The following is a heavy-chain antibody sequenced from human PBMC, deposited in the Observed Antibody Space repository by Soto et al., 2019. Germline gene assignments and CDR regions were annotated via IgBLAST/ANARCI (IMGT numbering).Heavy chain of an antibody. J-gene: IGHJ4*02. V-gene: IGHV1-3*01. CDR1: GYTFTSYA. D-gene: IGHD1-26*01. Sequence: QVQLVQSGAEVKKPGASVTVSCKASGYTFTSYAMHWVRQAPGQRLEWMGWINAGNGNTKYSQKFQGRVPITRDTAARTAYMELSSLRSEDTSVYYWARDVGATGDWGQGTLVTVSS. CDR2: INAGNGNT. CDR3: ARDVGATGD.